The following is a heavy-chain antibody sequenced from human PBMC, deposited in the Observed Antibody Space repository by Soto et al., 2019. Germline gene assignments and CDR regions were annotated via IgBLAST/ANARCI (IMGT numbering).Heavy chain of an antibody. D-gene: IGHD6-19*01. CDR1: GYSSGIGSY. CDR3: ARVHVMVVAGSTFDY. CDR2: IYHGGTT. J-gene: IGHJ4*01. V-gene: IGHV4-38-2*02. Sequence: SETMSLTCTVAGYSSGIGSYWALIRKPPGKGPEWIASIYHGGTTFYNPSLKSRITISVDTSNNQFSLKLTSVTAADTAVYYCARVHVMVVAGSTFDYWGHGTLVTVSS.